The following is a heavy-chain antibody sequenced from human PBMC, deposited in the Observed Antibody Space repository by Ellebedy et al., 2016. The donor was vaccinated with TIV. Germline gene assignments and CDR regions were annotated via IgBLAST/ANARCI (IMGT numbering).Heavy chain of an antibody. V-gene: IGHV1-8*01. Sequence: ASVKVSCKASGYTFTSYDINWVRQATGQGLEWMGWMNPNSGNTGYAQKFQGRVTMTRNTSISTAYMELSSLRSEDTAVYYCARSLVLNYGDYGFGWGQGTLVTVSS. J-gene: IGHJ4*02. CDR2: MNPNSGNT. CDR3: ARSLVLNYGDYGFG. CDR1: GYTFTSYD. D-gene: IGHD4-17*01.